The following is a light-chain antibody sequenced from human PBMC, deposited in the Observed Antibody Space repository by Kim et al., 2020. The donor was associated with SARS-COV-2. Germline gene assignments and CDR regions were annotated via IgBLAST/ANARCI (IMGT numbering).Light chain of an antibody. CDR2: DAS. Sequence: SASVGDRVTITCQASQDFSNYLNWYQQKPGKAPKLLIYDASKLETGVPSRFSGRGSGTDFTVTISSLQPEDIATYYCQQYNNLPYTFGQGTKLEI. J-gene: IGKJ2*01. V-gene: IGKV1-33*01. CDR1: QDFSNY. CDR3: QQYNNLPYT.